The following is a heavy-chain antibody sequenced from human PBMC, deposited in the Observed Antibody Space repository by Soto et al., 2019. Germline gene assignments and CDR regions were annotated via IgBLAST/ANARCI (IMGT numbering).Heavy chain of an antibody. Sequence: AAEPGSFQAACSSIPSSGISWGRQDPAKGLEWMGWISAYNGNTNYAQKLQGRVTMTTDTSTSTAYMELRSLRSDDTAVYYCAREVWRAYYYDSSGMGFAVGCWGQGTMVTVS. CDR3: AREVWRAYYYDSSGMGFAVGC. CDR1: CSSIPSSG. J-gene: IGHJ3*01. D-gene: IGHD3-22*01. CDR2: ISAYNGNT. V-gene: IGHV1-18*04.